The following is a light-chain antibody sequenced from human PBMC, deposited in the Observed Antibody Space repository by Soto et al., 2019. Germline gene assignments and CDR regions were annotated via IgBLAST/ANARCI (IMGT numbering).Light chain of an antibody. CDR1: QSVSNK. V-gene: IGKV3-11*01. Sequence: EIVLTQSPATLSLSPGERATLSCRASQSVSNKVIWYQQKPGQAPRLLIYAASTRATRIPARFSGSGSGTDFTLTINSLEPEDFAVYYCQHRANWPLTFGGGTRVEIK. CDR2: AAS. J-gene: IGKJ4*01. CDR3: QHRANWPLT.